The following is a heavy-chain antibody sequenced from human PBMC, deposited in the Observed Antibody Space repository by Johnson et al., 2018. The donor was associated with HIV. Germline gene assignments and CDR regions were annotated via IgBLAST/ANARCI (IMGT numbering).Heavy chain of an antibody. D-gene: IGHD6-19*01. CDR3: ARDQRSSGLNDQTDAFDI. CDR1: GFTFSDHY. CDR2: ISSSGRTT. J-gene: IGHJ3*02. V-gene: IGHV3-11*04. Sequence: VQLVESGGGLVKAGGSLRLSCAASGFTFSDHYMTWICQAPGKGLECISSISSSGRTTYYADSVKGRFTISRDNSKNTLYLQMNSLRAEDTAVYYCARDQRSSGLNDQTDAFDIWGQGTMVTVSS.